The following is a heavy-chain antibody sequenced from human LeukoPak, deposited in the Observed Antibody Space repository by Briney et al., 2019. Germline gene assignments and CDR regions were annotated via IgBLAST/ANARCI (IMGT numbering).Heavy chain of an antibody. D-gene: IGHD3-22*01. CDR1: GGTFSSYT. CDR2: IIPILGIA. CDR3: AREGHRYYDSSGYKW. V-gene: IGHV1-69*04. J-gene: IGHJ4*02. Sequence: SVKVSCKASGGTFSSYTISWVRQAPGQGLEWMGRIIPILGIANYAQKFQGRVTITADKSMSTAYMELSSLRSEDTAVYYCAREGHRYYDSSGYKWWGQGTLVTVSS.